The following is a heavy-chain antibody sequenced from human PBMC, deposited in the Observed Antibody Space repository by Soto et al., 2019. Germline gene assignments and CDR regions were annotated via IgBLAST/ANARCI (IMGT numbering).Heavy chain of an antibody. CDR1: GFILEDYY. D-gene: IGHD6-19*01. Sequence: QVHLLVSGGGLVKAGGSLRLSCATSGFILEDYYMTWVRQAPGKGLEWVAYNSGRGSHEQFADSVKGRFTLSRDSATSAVYLQMTGLKVEDTGMYFCARERTSGFSSGWYSDFWGQGSLVTVSS. CDR3: ARERTSGFSSGWYSDF. V-gene: IGHV3-11*01. CDR2: NSGRGSHE. J-gene: IGHJ4*02.